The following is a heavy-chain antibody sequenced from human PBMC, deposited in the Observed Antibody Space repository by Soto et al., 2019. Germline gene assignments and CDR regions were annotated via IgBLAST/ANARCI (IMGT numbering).Heavy chain of an antibody. D-gene: IGHD5-18*01. CDR3: VGDQDVHTPMVHGNY. V-gene: IGHV3-48*02. J-gene: IGHJ4*02. CDR1: GITFSSYS. CDR2: ISSSKTT. Sequence: EVQLVESGGGLVQPGESLRLSCTASGITFSSYSMNWVRQAPGKGLEWLSYISSSKTTYADSGKGRFTISRDNAKNSVSPQINSLRDEDTSVYYCVGDQDVHTPMVHGNYWGRGTRVTVSS.